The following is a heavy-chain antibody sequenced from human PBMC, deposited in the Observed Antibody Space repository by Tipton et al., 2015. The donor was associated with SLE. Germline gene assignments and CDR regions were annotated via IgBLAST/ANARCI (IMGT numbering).Heavy chain of an antibody. CDR3: ARTLGAIAHTVYDAFDI. D-gene: IGHD1-26*01. CDR1: GGSITNHY. J-gene: IGHJ3*02. V-gene: IGHV4-59*11. CDR2: IHYSGTT. Sequence: TLSLTCTVSGGSITNHYWNWIRQPPGNGLEWIGYIHYSGTTHDNPSLKSRVTMSVDMSKNQFSLRLTSVTAADTAVYYCARTLGAIAHTVYDAFDIWGQGKMVTVSS.